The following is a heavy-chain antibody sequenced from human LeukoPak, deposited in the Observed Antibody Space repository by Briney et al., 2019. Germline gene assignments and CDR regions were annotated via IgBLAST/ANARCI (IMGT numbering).Heavy chain of an antibody. CDR3: AKIRTAFDY. V-gene: IGHV4-59*11. J-gene: IGHJ4*02. CDR2: IYYSGST. CDR1: GGSISSHY. D-gene: IGHD2-2*01. Sequence: SETLSLTCTVSGGSISSHYWSWIRQPPGKGLEWIGYIYYSGSTNYNPSLKGRVTMSVDTSKNQFSLRLSSVTAADTAVYYCAKIRTAFDYWGQGTLVTVSS.